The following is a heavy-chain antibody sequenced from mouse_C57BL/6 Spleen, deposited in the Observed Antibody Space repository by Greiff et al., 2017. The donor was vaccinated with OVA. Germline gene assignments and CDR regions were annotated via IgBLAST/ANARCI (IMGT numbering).Heavy chain of an antibody. CDR1: GYAFSSSW. CDR2: IYPGDGDT. D-gene: IGHD2-3*01. CDR3: ARGGLLASDY. J-gene: IGHJ2*01. V-gene: IGHV1-82*01. Sequence: VKLQESGPELVKPGASVKISCKASGYAFSSSWMNWVKQRPGKGLEWIGRIYPGDGDTNYNGKFKGKATLTADKSSSTAYMQLSSLTSEDSAVCFCARGGLLASDYWGKGTTLTVSS.